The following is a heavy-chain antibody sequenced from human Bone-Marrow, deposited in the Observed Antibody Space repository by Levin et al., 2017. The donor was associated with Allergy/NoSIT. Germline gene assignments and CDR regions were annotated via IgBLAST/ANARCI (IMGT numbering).Heavy chain of an antibody. CDR3: ARVFGGYYGSGRRSYWYFDL. D-gene: IGHD3-10*01. J-gene: IGHJ2*01. CDR1: GGSFSGYY. V-gene: IGHV4-34*01. Sequence: PSETLSLTCAVYGGSFSGYYWSWIRQPPGKGLEWIGEINHSGSTNYNPSLKSRVTISVDTSKNQFSLKLSSVTAADTAVYYCARVFGGYYGSGRRSYWYFDLWGRGTLVTVSS. CDR2: INHSGST.